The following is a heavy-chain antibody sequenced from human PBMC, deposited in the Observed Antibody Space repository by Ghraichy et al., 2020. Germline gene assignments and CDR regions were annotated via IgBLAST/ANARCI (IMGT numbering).Heavy chain of an antibody. Sequence: SGTTLVKPTQTLTLTCTFSGFSLSTRGVGVGWIRQPPGKALEWLALIYWDDDKRYSPSLESRLTITKDTSKSQVVLTMTNVDPVDTATYYCARGLRYCSGPSCPNCFDPWGQGTLVTVSS. CDR2: IYWDDDK. CDR1: GFSLSTRGVG. J-gene: IGHJ5*02. V-gene: IGHV2-5*02. CDR3: ARGLRYCSGPSCPNCFDP. D-gene: IGHD2-2*01.